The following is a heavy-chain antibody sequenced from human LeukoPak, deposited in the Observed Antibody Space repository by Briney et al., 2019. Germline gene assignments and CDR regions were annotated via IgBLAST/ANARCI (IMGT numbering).Heavy chain of an antibody. D-gene: IGHD6-13*01. J-gene: IGHJ4*02. CDR1: GYTFTGYR. Sequence: ASVKVSCKASGYTFTGYRIHWVRQAPGQGLEWMGRINPYSGDTNFAQKFQGRVTMTRDTSITTAYMDLSSLTPDDTAAYFCARDQGSLTRSWYTGYWGQGTQVTVSS. CDR3: ARDQGSLTRSWYTGY. V-gene: IGHV1-2*06. CDR2: INPYSGDT.